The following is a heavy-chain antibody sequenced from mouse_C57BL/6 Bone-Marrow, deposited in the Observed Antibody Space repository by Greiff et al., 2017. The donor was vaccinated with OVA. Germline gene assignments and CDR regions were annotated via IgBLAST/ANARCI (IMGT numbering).Heavy chain of an antibody. CDR3: AKNFITTVVATDYAMDY. Sequence: VKVVESGPGLVQPSQSLSITCTVSGFSLTSYGVHWVRQPPGKGLEWLGVIWSGGSTDYNAAFISRLSISKDNSKSQVFFKMNSLQADDTAIYYCAKNFITTVVATDYAMDYWGQGTSVTVSS. V-gene: IGHV2-4*01. CDR1: GFSLTSYG. D-gene: IGHD1-1*01. J-gene: IGHJ4*01. CDR2: IWSGGST.